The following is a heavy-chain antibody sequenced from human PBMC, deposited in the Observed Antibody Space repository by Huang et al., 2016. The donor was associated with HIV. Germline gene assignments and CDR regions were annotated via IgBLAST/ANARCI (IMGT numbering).Heavy chain of an antibody. CDR3: AKGGRAAAVMDV. CDR2: ISYDKSNK. CDR1: GFTFSSYG. D-gene: IGHD6-13*01. V-gene: IGHV3-30*18. J-gene: IGHJ6*04. Sequence: QVQLVESGGGVVQPGRSLRLSCAASGFTFSSYGMHWVRQEPGKGLEWVAVISYDKSNKYYADSVKGRLTISRDKSKNTLYLQINSLTTEDTAVYYCAKGGRAAAVMDVWGKGTTVTVSS.